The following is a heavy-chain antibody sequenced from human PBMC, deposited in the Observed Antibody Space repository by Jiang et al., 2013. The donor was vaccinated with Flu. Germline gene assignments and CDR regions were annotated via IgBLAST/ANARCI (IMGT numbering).Heavy chain of an antibody. D-gene: IGHD6-19*01. CDR1: GGSISSYY. CDR2: IYTSGST. CDR3: ARVISVARDYWYFDL. Sequence: GSGLVKPSETLSLTCTVSGGSISSYYWSWIRQPAGKGLEWIGRIYTSGSTNYNPSLKSRVTMSVDTSKNQFSLKLSSVTAADTAVYYCARVISVARDYWYFDLWGRGTLVTVSS. J-gene: IGHJ2*01. V-gene: IGHV4-4*07.